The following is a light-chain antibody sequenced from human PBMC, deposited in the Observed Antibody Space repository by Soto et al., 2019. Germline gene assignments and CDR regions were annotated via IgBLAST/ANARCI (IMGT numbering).Light chain of an antibody. CDR2: SDN. CDR1: RSNIGSNT. J-gene: IGLJ3*02. V-gene: IGLV1-44*01. CDR3: ATWDDSLIWV. Sequence: QSAVTQPPSVSGTPGQTVTISCSGSRSNIGSNTVNWYQQFPETAPKLLIYSDNQRPSGVPDRFSASKSGTSASLAISGLQSEDTATYYCATWDDSLIWVFGGGTKVTVL.